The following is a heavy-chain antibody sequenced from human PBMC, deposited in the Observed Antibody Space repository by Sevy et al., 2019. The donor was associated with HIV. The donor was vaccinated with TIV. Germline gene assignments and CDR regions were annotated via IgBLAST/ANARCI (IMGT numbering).Heavy chain of an antibody. CDR2: IKQDGSEK. V-gene: IGHV3-7*01. D-gene: IGHD2-2*01. CDR3: ARDLVPAAMGNWFDP. J-gene: IGHJ5*02. Sequence: GGSLRLSCAASGFTFSSYWMSWVRQAPGKGLEWVANIKQDGSEKYYVDSVKGRFTISRDNAKNSLYLQMISLRAEDTAVYYCARDLVPAAMGNWFDPWGQGTLVTVSS. CDR1: GFTFSSYW.